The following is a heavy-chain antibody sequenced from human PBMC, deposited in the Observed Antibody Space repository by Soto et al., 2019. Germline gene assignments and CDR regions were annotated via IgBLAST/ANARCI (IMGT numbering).Heavy chain of an antibody. CDR2: ISPNNGAT. J-gene: IGHJ4*02. CDR1: GYTFTSYA. D-gene: IGHD3-3*01. V-gene: IGHV1-18*01. Sequence: ASVKVSCKASGYTFTSYAISWVRQAPGQGLEWMGWISPNNGATNYAQKFQGRVTMTTDTSTSTAYMELSSLRSEDTAVYYCARDASITLFGVGPELEFDYWGQGTLVTVSS. CDR3: ARDASITLFGVGPELEFDY.